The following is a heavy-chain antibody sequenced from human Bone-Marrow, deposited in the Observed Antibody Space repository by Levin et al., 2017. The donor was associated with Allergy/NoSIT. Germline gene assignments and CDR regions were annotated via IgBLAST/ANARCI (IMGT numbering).Heavy chain of an antibody. Sequence: SQTLSLTCAVYGGSFSGYYWSWIRPPPGKGLEWIGEINHSGSTNYNPSLKSRVTISVDTSKNQFSLKLSSVTAADTAVYYCARSLGDYWGQGTLVTVSS. J-gene: IGHJ4*02. V-gene: IGHV4-34*01. CDR2: INHSGST. CDR1: GGSFSGYY. CDR3: ARSLGDY.